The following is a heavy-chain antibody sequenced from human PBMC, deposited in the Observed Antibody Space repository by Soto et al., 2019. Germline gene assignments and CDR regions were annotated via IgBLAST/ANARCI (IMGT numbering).Heavy chain of an antibody. Sequence: EVQLVESGGGLVQPGGSLRLSCAVSGFTFGNYWMTWVRQAPGKGLEWVANINQDGSETYYVDSVKGRFTISRDNAKKSLYLQMNSLRAEDTAVYYCTKGYDLDYWGQGTLVTVSS. J-gene: IGHJ4*02. CDR1: GFTFGNYW. CDR2: INQDGSET. V-gene: IGHV3-7*02. D-gene: IGHD5-12*01. CDR3: TKGYDLDY.